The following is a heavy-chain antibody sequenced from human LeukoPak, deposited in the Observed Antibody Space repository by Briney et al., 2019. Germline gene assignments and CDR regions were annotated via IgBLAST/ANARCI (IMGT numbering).Heavy chain of an antibody. CDR3: AKAYSSIWDYYSYMYV. CDR1: GFTFSSYG. CDR2: IWYDGSNK. Sequence: PVGSLRLSCAASGFTFSSYGMHWVRQAPGKGLEWVAVIWYDGSNKYYADSVKGRFTISRDNSKNTLYLQMNSLRVEDTAVYYCAKAYSSIWDYYSYMYVWAKGTTVTVSS. J-gene: IGHJ6*03. V-gene: IGHV3-33*06. D-gene: IGHD6-13*01.